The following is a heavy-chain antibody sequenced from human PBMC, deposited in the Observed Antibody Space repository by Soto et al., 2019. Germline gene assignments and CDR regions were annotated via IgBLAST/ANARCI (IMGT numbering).Heavy chain of an antibody. D-gene: IGHD3-16*01. CDR2: IVGDETST. V-gene: IGHV3-74*01. Sequence: EVQLVESGGGLVQPGGSLRLSCEASGFTFKTYWMHWVRQVPGEGLMWVSRIVGDETSTTYADSVKGRFTISRDNAKNTLYLQMNRLRVEDTAVYYCARGGARSFDYWGQGTLVTVSS. CDR3: ARGGARSFDY. CDR1: GFTFKTYW. J-gene: IGHJ4*02.